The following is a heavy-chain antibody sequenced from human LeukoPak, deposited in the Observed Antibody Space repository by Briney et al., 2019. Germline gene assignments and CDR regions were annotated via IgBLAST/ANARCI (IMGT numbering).Heavy chain of an antibody. CDR1: GFTFSTYG. V-gene: IGHV3-33*01. J-gene: IGHJ4*02. D-gene: IGHD3-22*01. CDR3: ARHYKYDSSGLGGFDY. Sequence: GGSLRLSCEASGFTFSTYGMHWVRQAPRTGLEWVAVIWYDGSNKDNPDPVKGRFNISRDNSKNTLYLQMNSLRAEDTAVYYCARHYKYDSSGLGGFDYWGQGTLVTVSS. CDR2: IWYDGSNK.